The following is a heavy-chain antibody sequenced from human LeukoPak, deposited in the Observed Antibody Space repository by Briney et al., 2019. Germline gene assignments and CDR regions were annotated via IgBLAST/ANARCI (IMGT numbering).Heavy chain of an antibody. CDR1: GSTFSDSA. CDR3: AKVQKPQTFDY. V-gene: IGHV3-73*01. J-gene: IGHJ4*02. CDR2: IRSEANSFAT. Sequence: PGGSLRLSCATYGSTFSDSAIHWVRQASGKGLEWIGRIRSEANSFATAYAASVEGRFTISRDDSENTAFLQMNSLRAEDTAVYYCAKVQKPQTFDYWGQGTLVTVSS. D-gene: IGHD1-1*01.